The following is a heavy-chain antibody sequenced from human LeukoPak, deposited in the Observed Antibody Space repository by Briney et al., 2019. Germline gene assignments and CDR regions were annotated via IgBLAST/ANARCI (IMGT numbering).Heavy chain of an antibody. CDR3: AREVGTWNSWFDP. CDR1: GGSISSGSYY. J-gene: IGHJ5*02. V-gene: IGHV4-61*02. CDR2: IYTSGST. Sequence: KASETLSLTCTVSGGSISSGSYYWSWIRQPAGKGLEWIGRIYTSGSTNYNPSLKSRVTISVDTSKNQFSLKLSSVTAADTAVYYCAREVGTWNSWFDPWGQGTLVTVSS. D-gene: IGHD1-7*01.